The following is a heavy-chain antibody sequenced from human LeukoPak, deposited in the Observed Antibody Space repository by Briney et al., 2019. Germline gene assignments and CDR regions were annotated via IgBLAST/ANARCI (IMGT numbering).Heavy chain of an antibody. J-gene: IGHJ4*02. D-gene: IGHD2-2*01. CDR1: GFTFGSYT. CDR3: VKDQKIKYCYSTSCYSSFDY. V-gene: IGHV3-23*01. Sequence: GGSLRLSCAASGFTFGSYTMSWVRQAPGKGLEWVSTLSGSGGSTYYADSVKGRFTISRDNFKNTLDLEMNRLRSEDTAVYYCVKDQKIKYCYSTSCYSSFDYWGQGTLVTVSS. CDR2: LSGSGGST.